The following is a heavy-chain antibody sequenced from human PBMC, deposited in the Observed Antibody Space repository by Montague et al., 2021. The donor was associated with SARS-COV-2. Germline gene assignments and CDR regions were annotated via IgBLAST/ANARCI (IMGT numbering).Heavy chain of an antibody. CDR2: INSNGGT. D-gene: IGHD3-10*01. J-gene: IGHJ5*02. CDR3: AGATSVRGAVGWFDP. CDR1: GGSISSHF. V-gene: IGHV4-59*11. Sequence: SETLSLTCTVSGGSISSHFWSFIRQPPGKGLEWIGYINSNGGTNDNPSLRSRLTMSVDTPKNQFSLQLRSMTPADTAVYFCAGATSVRGAVGWFDPWGQGILVTVSS.